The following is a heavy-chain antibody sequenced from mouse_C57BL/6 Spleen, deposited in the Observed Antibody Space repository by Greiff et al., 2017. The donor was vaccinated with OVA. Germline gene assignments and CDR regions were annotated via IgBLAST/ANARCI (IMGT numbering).Heavy chain of an antibody. CDR3: ARGSTTVVERAMDY. CDR2: IYPSDSET. J-gene: IGHJ4*01. V-gene: IGHV1-61*01. D-gene: IGHD1-1*01. Sequence: VQLQQPGAELVRPGSSVKLSCKASGYTFTSYWMDWVKQRPGQGLEWIGNIYPSDSETHYNQKFKDKATLTVAKSSSTAYMQLSSLTSEDSAVYYCARGSTTVVERAMDYWGQGTSVTVSS. CDR1: GYTFTSYW.